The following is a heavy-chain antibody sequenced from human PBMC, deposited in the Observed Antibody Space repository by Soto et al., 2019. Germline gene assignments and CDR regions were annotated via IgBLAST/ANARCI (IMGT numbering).Heavy chain of an antibody. Sequence: QVQLQESGPGLVKPSETLSLTCTVSGGSISNYYWSWIRQPPGKGLEWIGYIYYSGSTNYNPSLKSRVTISVDTFKNQFSLKLSSVTAADTAVYYCASETTVTDAFDIWGQGTMVTVSS. V-gene: IGHV4-59*01. CDR3: ASETTVTDAFDI. D-gene: IGHD4-17*01. J-gene: IGHJ3*02. CDR1: GGSISNYY. CDR2: IYYSGST.